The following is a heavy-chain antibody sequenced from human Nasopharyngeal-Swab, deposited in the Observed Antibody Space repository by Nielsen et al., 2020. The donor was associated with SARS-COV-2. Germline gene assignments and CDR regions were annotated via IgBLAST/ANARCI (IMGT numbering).Heavy chain of an antibody. CDR2: FDPEDGET. CDR1: GYTLTELS. V-gene: IGHV1-24*01. J-gene: IGHJ4*02. CDR3: ARDSYYYGSGSYPFDY. Sequence: ASVKVSCKVSGYTLTELSMHWVRQAPGKGLEWVGGFDPEDGETIYAQKFQGRVTMTTDTSTSTAYMELRSLRSDDTAVYYCARDSYYYGSGSYPFDYWGQGTLVTVSS. D-gene: IGHD3-10*01.